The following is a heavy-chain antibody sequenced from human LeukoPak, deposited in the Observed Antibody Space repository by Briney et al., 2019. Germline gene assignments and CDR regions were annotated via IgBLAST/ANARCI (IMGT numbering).Heavy chain of an antibody. CDR1: GFTFSQHY. CDR2: LNPDGSER. J-gene: IGHJ3*01. V-gene: IGHV3-7*01. D-gene: IGHD6-13*01. CDR3: ARDSGSCRGCAFDV. Sequence: GGSLRLSCAASGFTFSQHYMSWVRQAPGKGPEWVANLNPDGSERKYMDSVKGRFTISRDNAKNSVYLQMSSLRAEDTAVFYCARDSGSCRGCAFDVWGHGTMVTVSS.